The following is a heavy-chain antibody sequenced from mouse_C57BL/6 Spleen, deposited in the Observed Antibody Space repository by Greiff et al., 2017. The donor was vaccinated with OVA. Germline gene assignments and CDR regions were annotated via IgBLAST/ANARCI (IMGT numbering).Heavy chain of an antibody. CDR1: GYIFTSYW. V-gene: IGHV1-69*01. Sequence: VQLQQPGAELVMPGASVKLSCKASGYIFTSYWMHWVKQRPGQGLEWIGEIDPSDSYTNYNQKFKGKSTLTVDKSSSTAYMQLSSLTSEDSAVYYCARGGTTVPDYWGQGTTLTVSS. CDR3: ARGGTTVPDY. D-gene: IGHD1-1*01. J-gene: IGHJ2*01. CDR2: IDPSDSYT.